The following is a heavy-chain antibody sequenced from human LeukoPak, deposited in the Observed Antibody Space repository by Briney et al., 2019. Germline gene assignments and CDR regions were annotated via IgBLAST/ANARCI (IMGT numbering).Heavy chain of an antibody. J-gene: IGHJ4*02. CDR3: GKTTVGYSSGQKPAWPVDF. Sequence: GGSLRLSCEASGFTFGSHAMYWVRQAPGKGLEWVAGIFGSGGSPHYADSVKGRFTISRDNPRNAAYLQINSLRDDDTAVYYCGKTTVGYSSGQKPAWPVDFWGQGTLVTVSS. V-gene: IGHV3-23*01. CDR1: GFTFGSHA. CDR2: IFGSGGSP. D-gene: IGHD5-18*01.